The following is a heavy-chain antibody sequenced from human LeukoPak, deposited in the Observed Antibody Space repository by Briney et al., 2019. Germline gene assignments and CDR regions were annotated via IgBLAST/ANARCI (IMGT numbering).Heavy chain of an antibody. Sequence: GGSLRLSCAASGFTFSSYSLNWVRQAPGKGLEWVGRARNKANSYSTEYAASVKGRFTISRDDSENSLWLQMNSLKTEDTAVYYCTRTMGGGYSPFDYWGQGTLVTVSS. J-gene: IGHJ4*02. CDR2: ARNKANSYST. D-gene: IGHD1-26*01. CDR1: GFTFSSYS. V-gene: IGHV3-72*01. CDR3: TRTMGGGYSPFDY.